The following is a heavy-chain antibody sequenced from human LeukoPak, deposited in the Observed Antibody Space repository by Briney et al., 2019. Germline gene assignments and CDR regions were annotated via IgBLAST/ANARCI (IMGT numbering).Heavy chain of an antibody. D-gene: IGHD2-2*01. CDR3: ARALGYCSSTSCYYYFDY. J-gene: IGHJ4*02. CDR1: GYTFTSYY. CDR2: INPSGGST. Sequence: ASVKVPCKASGYTFTSYYMHWVRQAPGQGLEWMGIINPSGGSTSYAQKFQGRVTMTRDTSTSTVYMELSSLRSEDTAVYYCARALGYCSSTSCYYYFDYWGQGTLVTVSS. V-gene: IGHV1-46*01.